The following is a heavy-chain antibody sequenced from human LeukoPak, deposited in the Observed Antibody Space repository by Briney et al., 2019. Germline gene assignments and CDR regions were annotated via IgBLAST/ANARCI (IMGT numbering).Heavy chain of an antibody. Sequence: GGSLRLSCAVSGFTFSIYSMNWVRQAPGKGLEWVSSISSSSNYIYYADSVKGRFTISRDNAKNSLYLQMNSLRAEDTAVYYCARGVGEAFLYGSMYYFDYWGQGTLVTVSS. CDR2: ISSSSNYI. CDR1: GFTFSIYS. D-gene: IGHD3-16*01. CDR3: ARGVGEAFLYGSMYYFDY. J-gene: IGHJ4*02. V-gene: IGHV3-21*01.